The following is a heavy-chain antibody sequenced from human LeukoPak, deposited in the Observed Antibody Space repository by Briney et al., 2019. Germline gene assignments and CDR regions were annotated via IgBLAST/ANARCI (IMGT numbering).Heavy chain of an antibody. CDR3: ARDPGEYSEYTSDY. J-gene: IGHJ4*02. D-gene: IGHD6-6*01. V-gene: IGHV1-69*04. CDR2: IIPILGIA. CDR1: GGTSSSYT. Sequence: SVKVSCKASGGTSSSYTISWVRQAPGQGLEWMGRIIPILGIANCAQKFQGGVTITADKSTSTAYMELSSLRSEDTAVYYCARDPGEYSEYTSDYWGQGTLVTVSS.